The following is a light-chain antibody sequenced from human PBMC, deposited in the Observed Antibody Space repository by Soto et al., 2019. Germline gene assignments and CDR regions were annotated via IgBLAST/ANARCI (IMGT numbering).Light chain of an antibody. J-gene: IGLJ3*02. CDR3: SSYTSSSPRV. V-gene: IGLV2-14*01. Sequence: QSALTQPASVSGSPGQSITISCTGTSRDVGGYNYVSWYQHHPGKAPKLMIYEVSNRPSGVSNRFSGSKSGNTASLTISGRQAEDEADYYCSSYTSSSPRVFGGGTKLTVL. CDR1: SRDVGGYNY. CDR2: EVS.